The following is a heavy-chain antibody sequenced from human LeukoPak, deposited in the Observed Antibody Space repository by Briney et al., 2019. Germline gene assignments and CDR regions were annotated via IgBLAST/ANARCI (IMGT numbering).Heavy chain of an antibody. CDR1: GFTFSSYS. J-gene: IGHJ4*02. Sequence: GGSLRLSCAASGFTFSSYSMNWVRQAPGKGLEWVSYISSSSSTIYYADSVKGRFTISRDNAKNSLYLQMNSLRDEDTAVYYCAREGPEYYYDSSGYYSYFDYWGQGTLVTVSS. V-gene: IGHV3-48*02. CDR2: ISSSSSTI. CDR3: AREGPEYYYDSSGYYSYFDY. D-gene: IGHD3-22*01.